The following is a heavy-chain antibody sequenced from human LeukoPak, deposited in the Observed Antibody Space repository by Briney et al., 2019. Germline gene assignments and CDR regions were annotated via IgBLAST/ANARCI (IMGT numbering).Heavy chain of an antibody. V-gene: IGHV4-59*01. D-gene: IGHD1-26*01. CDR3: ARNIVGPRQVDY. J-gene: IGHJ4*02. CDR2: IYHSGTT. Sequence: SETLSLTCTVSGGSISSYYWSWIRQPPAQGLEWIGYIYHSGTTNYNPSLKSRVTISVDTSKSQFSLKLSSVTAADTAIYYCARNIVGPRQVDYWGQGTLVTVSS. CDR1: GGSISSYY.